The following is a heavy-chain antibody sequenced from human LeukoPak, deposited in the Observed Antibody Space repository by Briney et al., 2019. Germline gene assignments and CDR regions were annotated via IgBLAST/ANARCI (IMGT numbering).Heavy chain of an antibody. J-gene: IGHJ3*02. D-gene: IGHD6-19*01. CDR2: IYYSGST. V-gene: IGHV4-39*07. CDR3: ARDRLRLLPAFDI. CDR1: GGSISSSSYY. Sequence: PSETLSLTCTVSGGSISSSSYYWGWIRQPPGKGLEWIGSIYYSGSTYYNPSLKSRVTISVDTSKNQFSLKLTSVTAADTAVYYCARDRLRLLPAFDIWGQGTMVTDSS.